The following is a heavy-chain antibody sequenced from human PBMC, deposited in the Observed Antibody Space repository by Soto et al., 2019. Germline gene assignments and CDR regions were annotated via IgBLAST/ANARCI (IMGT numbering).Heavy chain of an antibody. J-gene: IGHJ3*02. Sequence: GGSLRLSCAASGFTFSSYSMNWVRQAPGKGLEWVSSISSSSSYIYYADSVKGRFTISRDNAKNSLYLQMNSLRAEDTAVYYCARSAITIFGVVDAFDTWGQGTMVTVSS. CDR1: GFTFSSYS. V-gene: IGHV3-21*01. CDR3: ARSAITIFGVVDAFDT. D-gene: IGHD3-3*01. CDR2: ISSSSSYI.